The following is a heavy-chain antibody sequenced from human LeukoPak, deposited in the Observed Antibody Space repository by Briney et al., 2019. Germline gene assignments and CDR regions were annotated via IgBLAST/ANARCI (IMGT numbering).Heavy chain of an antibody. J-gene: IGHJ6*02. CDR1: GGTFSSYA. V-gene: IGHV1-69*04. D-gene: IGHD6-6*01. CDR2: IIPILGIA. CDR3: ARDLSPQYSSSSFYGMDV. Sequence: KVSCKASGGTFSSYAISWVRQAPGQGLEWMGRIIPILGIANYAQKFQGRVTITADKSTSTAYMELRSLRSEDTAVYYCARDLSPQYSSSSFYGMDVWGQGTTVTVSS.